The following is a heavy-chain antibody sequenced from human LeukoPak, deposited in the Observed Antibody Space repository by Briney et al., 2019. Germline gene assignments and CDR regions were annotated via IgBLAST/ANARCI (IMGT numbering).Heavy chain of an antibody. V-gene: IGHV4-34*01. CDR1: GVSLRCYY. CDR3: ARGSNYVSDYYFDV. Sequence: SETLSLTCAVYGVSLRCYYWSWIRQSPEKGLEWIGEVNHEGDSIYSPSLKGRLTLSVDMSKNQFSLNLRSVTAADTAVYFCARGSNYVSDYYFDVWGKGTTVIVSS. D-gene: IGHD4-11*01. CDR2: VNHEGDS. J-gene: IGHJ6*03.